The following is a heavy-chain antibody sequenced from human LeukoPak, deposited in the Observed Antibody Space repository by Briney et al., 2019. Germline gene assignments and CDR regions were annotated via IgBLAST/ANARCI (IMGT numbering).Heavy chain of an antibody. J-gene: IGHJ4*02. CDR2: INSDGSST. V-gene: IGHV3-74*01. CDR1: GFTFSNYW. Sequence: GGSLRLSRAPSGFTFSNYWLHWVRQGPGEGLVWVSRINSDGSSTNYADSVEGRFTISRDNAKNTLYLQMNSLRVEDTAVYYCARDRAVAAHFDYWGQGTLVTVSS. D-gene: IGHD6-19*01. CDR3: ARDRAVAAHFDY.